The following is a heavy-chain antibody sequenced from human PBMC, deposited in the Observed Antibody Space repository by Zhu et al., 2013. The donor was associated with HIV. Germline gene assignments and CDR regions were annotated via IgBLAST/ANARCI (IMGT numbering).Heavy chain of an antibody. CDR3: ARASRRYYDSSGYSLFHWYFDL. V-gene: IGHV1-69*01. CDR2: IIPIFGTA. J-gene: IGHJ2*01. D-gene: IGHD3-22*01. CDR1: GGTFSSYA. Sequence: QVQLVQSGAEVKKPGSSVKVSCKASGGTFSSYAISWVRQAPGQGLEWMGGIIPIFGTANYAQKFQGRVTITADESTSTAYMELSSLRSEDTAVYYCARASRRYYDSSGYSLFHWYFDLWGRGTLVTVSS.